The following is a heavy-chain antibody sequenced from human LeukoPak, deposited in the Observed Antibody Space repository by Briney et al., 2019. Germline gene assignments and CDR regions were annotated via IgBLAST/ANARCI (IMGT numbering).Heavy chain of an antibody. CDR2: INSDGSST. CDR3: ARGKQDFDY. Sequence: GGSLRLSCAASGFAFSTYAMSWVRQAPGKGLVWVSRINSDGSSTTYADSVQGRFTISRDNAKNTLYLQMNSLRAEDMAVYYCARGKQDFDYWGQGTLVTVSS. V-gene: IGHV3-74*01. J-gene: IGHJ4*02. D-gene: IGHD6-13*01. CDR1: GFAFSTYA.